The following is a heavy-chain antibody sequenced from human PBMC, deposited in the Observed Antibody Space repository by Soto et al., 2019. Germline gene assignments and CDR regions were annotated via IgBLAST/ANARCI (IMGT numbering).Heavy chain of an antibody. V-gene: IGHV3-74*01. CDR2: INSDGSIT. CDR3: VRYPRSVVWSYRPDY. CDR1: GFTFSSYW. D-gene: IGHD3-16*02. J-gene: IGHJ4*02. Sequence: EVQLVESGGGLVQPGGSLRLSCAASGFTFSSYWMHWVRQVPEKGLVWVSRINSDGSITNYEDAVKGRFTISRDNVKNTLYLQMNSLRAEVTAVYYCVRYPRSVVWSYRPDYWGQGTLVTVSS.